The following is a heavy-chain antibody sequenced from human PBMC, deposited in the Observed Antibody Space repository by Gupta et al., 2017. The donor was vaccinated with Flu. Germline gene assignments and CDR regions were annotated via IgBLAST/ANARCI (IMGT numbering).Heavy chain of an antibody. Sequence: QVPLVQSGAEVKKPGASVKVSCKASEYTFTAYYIHRVRQAPGQGLEWMGRINPHSGTTNYEQKFQGRVTVTMDTSISTAYMDLSRLRSDDTAVYYCAREKHCSTSSCYRWFDPWGQGTLVTVSS. CDR3: AREKHCSTSSCYRWFDP. CDR2: INPHSGTT. D-gene: IGHD2-2*02. J-gene: IGHJ5*02. CDR1: EYTFTAYY. V-gene: IGHV1-2*06.